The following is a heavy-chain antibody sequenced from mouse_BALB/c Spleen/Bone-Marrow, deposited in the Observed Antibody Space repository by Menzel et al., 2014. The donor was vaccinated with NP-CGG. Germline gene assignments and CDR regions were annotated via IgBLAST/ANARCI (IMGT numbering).Heavy chain of an antibody. CDR2: IDPANGNT. CDR1: GFNIKDTY. J-gene: IGHJ4*01. Sequence: EVELQQSGPELVKPGASVKLSCTASGFNIKDTYMHWVKQRPEQGLERLGRIDPANGNTKYDPTFQGKATITADTSSNPAYLQLSSLTSEDTAGYYCARWEYYAMDYWGQGASVTVSS. D-gene: IGHD4-1*01. CDR3: ARWEYYAMDY. V-gene: IGHV14-3*02.